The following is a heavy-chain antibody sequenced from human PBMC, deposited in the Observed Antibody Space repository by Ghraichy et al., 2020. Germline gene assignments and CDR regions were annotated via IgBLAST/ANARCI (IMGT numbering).Heavy chain of an antibody. Sequence: SETLSLTCTVSGDSISNYYWSWIRQPPGEGLEWIGNIYSTGSTKYNPSLKSRATISLDTSKSHFSLKLSSVTAADTAFYYCARGRTYYDSTGYAYWGQGTLVTVSS. CDR2: IYSTGST. V-gene: IGHV4-59*01. D-gene: IGHD3-22*01. J-gene: IGHJ4*02. CDR3: ARGRTYYDSTGYAY. CDR1: GDSISNYY.